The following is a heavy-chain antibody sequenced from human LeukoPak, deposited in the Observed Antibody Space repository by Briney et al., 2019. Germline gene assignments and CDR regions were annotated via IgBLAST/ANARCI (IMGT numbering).Heavy chain of an antibody. CDR1: GFTFSGYG. CDR2: ITTSSSYI. D-gene: IGHD5-18*01. V-gene: IGHV3-21*01. J-gene: IGHJ4*02. CDR3: ARDLGGYSYGSHFDY. Sequence: GGSLRLSCAASGFTFSGYGMSWVRQAPGKGLEWVSSITTSSSYIYYADSVKGRFTISRDNARNSLYLHMNSLRAEDTAVYYCARDLGGYSYGSHFDYWGQGTLVTVSS.